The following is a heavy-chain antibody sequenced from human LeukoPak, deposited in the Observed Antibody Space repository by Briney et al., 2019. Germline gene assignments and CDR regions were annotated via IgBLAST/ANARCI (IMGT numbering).Heavy chain of an antibody. CDR1: GDSISSSGHW. CDR3: ARPSSSGSYYY. V-gene: IGHV4-39*01. Sequence: PSETLSLTCTVSGDSISSSGHWWRWIRQPPGEGLEWIGSISYSGSPSYNPSLKSRVTISVDTSKNQLSLMLSSVTAADTAVYYCARPSSSGSYYYWGQGTLVTVS. CDR2: ISYSGSP. D-gene: IGHD1-26*01. J-gene: IGHJ4*02.